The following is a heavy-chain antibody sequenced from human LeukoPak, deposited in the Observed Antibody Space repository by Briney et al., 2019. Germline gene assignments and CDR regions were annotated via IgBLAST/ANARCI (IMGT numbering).Heavy chain of an antibody. CDR2: IYYSVST. Sequence: PSETLSLTCTVSGGSITDYYWSWIRQPPGKGLEWIGYIYYSVSTNYNPSLKSRVTISVDTSKNQFSLKLNSVTAADTAVYYCAAARGIRYYFDYWGQGTLFTVSS. CDR3: AAARGIRYYFDY. J-gene: IGHJ4*02. D-gene: IGHD6-25*01. V-gene: IGHV4-59*01. CDR1: GGSITDYY.